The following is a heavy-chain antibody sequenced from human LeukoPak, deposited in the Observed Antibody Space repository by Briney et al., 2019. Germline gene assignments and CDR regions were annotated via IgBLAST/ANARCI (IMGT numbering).Heavy chain of an antibody. CDR2: IYPDDSDT. Sequence: GESLKISCRGSGYDFSIHWIAWVRQMPGKGLEWMGIIYPDDSDTTYSPSFQGQITISADKSISSAYLHLSGLKASDTATYFCARRGRVDYVGPHSYFDHWGQGSLVTVSS. V-gene: IGHV5-51*01. D-gene: IGHD3/OR15-3a*01. CDR1: GYDFSIHW. J-gene: IGHJ4*02. CDR3: ARRGRVDYVGPHSYFDH.